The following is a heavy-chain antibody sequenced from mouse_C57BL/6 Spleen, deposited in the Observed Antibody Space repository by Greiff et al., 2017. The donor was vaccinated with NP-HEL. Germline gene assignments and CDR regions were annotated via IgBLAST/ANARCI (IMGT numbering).Heavy chain of an antibody. Sequence: EVQRVESEGGLVQPGSSMKLSCTASGFTFSDYYMAWVRQVPEKGLEWVANINYDGSSTYYLDSLKSRFIISRDNAKNILYLQMSSLKSEDTATYYCARESSYGYFDVWGTGTTVTVSS. CDR2: INYDGSST. CDR1: GFTFSDYY. J-gene: IGHJ1*03. CDR3: ARESSYGYFDV. D-gene: IGHD1-1*01. V-gene: IGHV5-16*01.